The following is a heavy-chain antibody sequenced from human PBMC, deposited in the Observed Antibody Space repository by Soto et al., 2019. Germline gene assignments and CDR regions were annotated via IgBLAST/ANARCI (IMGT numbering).Heavy chain of an antibody. Sequence: SETLSLTCAVYGGSFSGYYWSWIRQPPGKGLEWIGEINHSGSTNYNPSLKSRVTISVDTSKNQFSLKLSSVTAADTAVYYCARVISYYDFWSGKPHYYYYYMDVWGKGTTVTVSS. J-gene: IGHJ6*03. CDR2: INHSGST. CDR1: GGSFSGYY. D-gene: IGHD3-3*01. CDR3: ARVISYYDFWSGKPHYYYYYMDV. V-gene: IGHV4-34*01.